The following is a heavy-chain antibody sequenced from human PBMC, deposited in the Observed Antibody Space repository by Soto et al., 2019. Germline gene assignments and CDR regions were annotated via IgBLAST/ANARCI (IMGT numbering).Heavy chain of an antibody. Sequence: SETLSLTCAVSSGSISSSNWWSWVRQPPGKGLEWIGEIYHGGSTNYNPSLKSRVTISVDKSKNQFSLKLSSVTAADTAVYYCARRRYDILTGSLTGFDPWGQGTLVTVSS. CDR2: IYHGGST. V-gene: IGHV4-4*02. D-gene: IGHD3-9*01. CDR3: ARRRYDILTGSLTGFDP. CDR1: SGSISSSNW. J-gene: IGHJ5*02.